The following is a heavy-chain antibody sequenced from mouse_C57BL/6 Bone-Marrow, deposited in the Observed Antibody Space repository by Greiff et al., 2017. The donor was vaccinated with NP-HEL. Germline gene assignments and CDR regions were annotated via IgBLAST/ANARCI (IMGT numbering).Heavy chain of an antibody. CDR3: ARGLLRPPDY. V-gene: IGHV1-61*01. J-gene: IGHJ2*01. CDR1: GYTFTSYW. CDR2: IYPSDSET. Sequence: VQLQQPGAELVRPGSSVKLSCKASGYTFTSYWMDWVKQRPGQGLEWIGNIYPSDSETHYNQKFKDKATLTVDKSSSTAYMQLSSLTSEDSAVYYCARGLLRPPDYWGQGTTLTVSS. D-gene: IGHD1-2*01.